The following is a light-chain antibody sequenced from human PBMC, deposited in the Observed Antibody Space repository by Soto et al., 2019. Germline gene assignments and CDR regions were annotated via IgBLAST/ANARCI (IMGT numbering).Light chain of an antibody. CDR1: SSDIGAFNY. J-gene: IGLJ2*01. CDR2: EVS. V-gene: IGLV2-14*01. Sequence: QSALTQPASVSGSPGQSITLSCTGTSSDIGAFNYVSWYQQHPGKAPKLIIYEVSNRPSGVSNRFSGSKSGNTASLTISGLQAEDEADYYCSSYTISSTLVVFGGGTKVTVL. CDR3: SSYTISSTLVV.